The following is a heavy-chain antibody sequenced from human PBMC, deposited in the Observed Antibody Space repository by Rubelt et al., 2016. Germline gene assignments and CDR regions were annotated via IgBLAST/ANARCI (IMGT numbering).Heavy chain of an antibody. Sequence: QLQLQESGPGLVKPSETLSLSCTVSGGSISSSSYYWGWIRQPPGQGLEWIGYVYYSGGHNYNPSLKGRVTISLGTSKNQVSLNLSSVTAADTAVYYCARGGGYRYYDSMKWFDPWGQGTLVTVSS. CDR3: ARGGGYRYYDSMKWFDP. CDR1: GGSISSSSYY. J-gene: IGHJ5*02. CDR2: VYYSGGH. V-gene: IGHV4-61*05. D-gene: IGHD4-11*01.